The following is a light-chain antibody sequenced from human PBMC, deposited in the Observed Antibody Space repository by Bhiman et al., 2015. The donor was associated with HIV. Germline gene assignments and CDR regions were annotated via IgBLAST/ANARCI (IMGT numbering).Light chain of an antibody. J-gene: IGLJ2*01. Sequence: QSVLAQPPSASGTPGQRVTISCSGSASNIGFNSVTWYQQLPGTAPTVLIYGNDLRPSGVXDRFSGSKSGTSVSLAISGLQAEDEADYYCQSYDSGLSGSAFGGGTKLTVL. CDR1: ASNIGFNS. CDR3: QSYDSGLSGSA. CDR2: GND. V-gene: IGLV1-44*01.